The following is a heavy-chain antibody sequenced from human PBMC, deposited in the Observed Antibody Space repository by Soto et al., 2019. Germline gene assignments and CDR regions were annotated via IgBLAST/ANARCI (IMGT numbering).Heavy chain of an antibody. CDR2: INHSGST. J-gene: IGHJ6*02. CDR1: GGSFSGYY. CDR3: ARGLKEQQLVFRGMDV. V-gene: IGHV4-34*01. D-gene: IGHD6-13*01. Sequence: PSETLSLTCAVYGGSFSGYYWSWIRQPPGKGLEWIGEINHSGSTNYNPSLKSRVTISVDTSKNQFSLKLSSVTAADTAVYYCARGLKEQQLVFRGMDVWGQGTTVTVSS.